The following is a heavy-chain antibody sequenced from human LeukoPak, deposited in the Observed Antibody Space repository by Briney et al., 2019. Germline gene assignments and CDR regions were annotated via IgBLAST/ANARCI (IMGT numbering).Heavy chain of an antibody. D-gene: IGHD2-8*02. J-gene: IGHJ4*02. Sequence: GGSLRLSCAASGFTFSDYYMSWIRQAPGKGLEWVSYISNSGSTIYYADSVKGRFFISRDNAKNSLYLQMNSLRAEDTAIYYCATYGQVLLPFESWGQGTLVTVSS. CDR1: GFTFSDYY. CDR2: ISNSGSTI. V-gene: IGHV3-11*01. CDR3: ATYGQVLLPFES.